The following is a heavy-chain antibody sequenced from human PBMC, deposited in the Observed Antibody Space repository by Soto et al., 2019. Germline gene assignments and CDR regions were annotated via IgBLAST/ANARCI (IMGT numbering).Heavy chain of an antibody. CDR2: IYYSGNT. D-gene: IGHD2-15*01. J-gene: IGHJ4*02. CDR3: ATRRQLLRYFDY. V-gene: IGHV4-39*01. Sequence: TLSLTCTVSGGSISSSSYYWGWIRQPPGKGLEWIGSIYYSGNTYYNPSLKSRVTMFVDTSKNQFSLKLSSVAAADTAVYYCATRRQLLRYFDYWGQGTLVTVSS. CDR1: GGSISSSSYY.